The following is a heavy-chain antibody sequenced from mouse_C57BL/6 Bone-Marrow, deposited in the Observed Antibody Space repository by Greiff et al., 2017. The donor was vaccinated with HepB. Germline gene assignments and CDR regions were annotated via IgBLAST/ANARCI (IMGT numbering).Heavy chain of an antibody. CDR2: IDPENGDT. CDR3: TTPAQGY. J-gene: IGHJ2*01. D-gene: IGHD3-2*02. CDR1: GFNIKDDY. Sequence: VQLQQSGAELVRPGASVKLSCTASGFNIKDDYMHWVKQRPEQGLEWIGWIDPENGDTEYASKFQGKATITADTSSNKAYLQLSSLTSEDTAVYYCTTPAQGYWGQGTTLTVSS. V-gene: IGHV14-4*01.